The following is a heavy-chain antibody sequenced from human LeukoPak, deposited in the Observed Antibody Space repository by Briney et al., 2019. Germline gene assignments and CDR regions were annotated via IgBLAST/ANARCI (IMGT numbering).Heavy chain of an antibody. V-gene: IGHV4-59*01. D-gene: IGHD3-22*01. J-gene: IGHJ4*02. CDR1: GCPIIVSY. Sequence: PSETLSLTCAVSGCPIIVSYWSWIRQPPGKGLEWIGYTHYSGTGNYNPSLKSRVTISIDTSKNRFSLRLTSVTAADTAVYYCARIRFYDTTGYSTSYYLDYWGQGALVTVSS. CDR2: THYSGTG. CDR3: ARIRFYDTTGYSTSYYLDY.